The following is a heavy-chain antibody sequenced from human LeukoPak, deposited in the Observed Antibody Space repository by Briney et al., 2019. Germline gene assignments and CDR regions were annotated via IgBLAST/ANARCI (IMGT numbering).Heavy chain of an antibody. CDR1: GGSITGYY. D-gene: IGHD5-12*01. CDR2: IYYSGST. V-gene: IGHV4-59*08. J-gene: IGHJ4*02. Sequence: SETLSLACTVSGGSITGYYWNWIRQPPGKGLEGIGYIYYSGSTNYNPSLKSRVTISVDTSENQFSLKLNSVTAADTAVYYCARQGGVATTFDYWGQGTLVTVSS. CDR3: ARQGGVATTFDY.